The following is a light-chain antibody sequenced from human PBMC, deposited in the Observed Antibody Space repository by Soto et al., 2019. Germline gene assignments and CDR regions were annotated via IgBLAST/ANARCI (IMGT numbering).Light chain of an antibody. V-gene: IGKV3-20*01. CDR3: QQYGSSPRT. Sequence: EIVLTHSPATLSLSPGARATLSGLASQSVRSNLAWYQQKPGQAPRLLIYGASSRATGIPDRFSGSGSGTDFTLTISRLEPEDFAVYYCQQYGSSPRTFGGGTKVDI. CDR2: GAS. J-gene: IGKJ4*01. CDR1: QSVRSN.